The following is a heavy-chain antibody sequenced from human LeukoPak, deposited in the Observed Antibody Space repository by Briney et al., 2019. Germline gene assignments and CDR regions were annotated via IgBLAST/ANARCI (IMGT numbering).Heavy chain of an antibody. V-gene: IGHV3-23*01. Sequence: PGGSLRLSCTASGFTFSSYAMSWVRQAPGKGLEWVSAISGSGVTTYYADSMMGRFTISRDSSKNTLYVQMNRLRAEDTAVYYCAKANRDYDFWSGYPCFEYWGQGTLVTVSS. D-gene: IGHD3-3*01. CDR2: ISGSGVTT. J-gene: IGHJ4*02. CDR1: GFTFSSYA. CDR3: AKANRDYDFWSGYPCFEY.